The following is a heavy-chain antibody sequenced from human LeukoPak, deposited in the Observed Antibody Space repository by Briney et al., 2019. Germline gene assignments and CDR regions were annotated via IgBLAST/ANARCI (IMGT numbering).Heavy chain of an antibody. CDR2: IYTSGST. J-gene: IGHJ4*02. CDR3: ARGEVVLRNFDY. V-gene: IGHV4-61*02. CDR1: GGSISSGSYY. D-gene: IGHD3-9*01. Sequence: SENLSLTCTVSGGSISSGSYYWSCIRQPAGKGLEWIGRIYTSGSTNYNPSLKSRVTISVDKSKNQFSLKLSSVTAADTAVYYCARGEVVLRNFDYWGQGTLVTVSS.